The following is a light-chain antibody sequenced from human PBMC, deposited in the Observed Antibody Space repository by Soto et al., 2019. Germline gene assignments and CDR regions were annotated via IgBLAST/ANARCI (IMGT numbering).Light chain of an antibody. CDR2: DAS. CDR3: QHRHN. J-gene: IGKJ3*01. V-gene: IGKV3-11*01. Sequence: DIVLTQSPATLSLSPGESATLSCRASQSVSRDFAWYQQKPGQAPRLLIYDASNRATGIPARFSGSGSGTDFTLTINSLQPEDFAVYYCQHRHNFGPGTKVDFK. CDR1: QSVSRD.